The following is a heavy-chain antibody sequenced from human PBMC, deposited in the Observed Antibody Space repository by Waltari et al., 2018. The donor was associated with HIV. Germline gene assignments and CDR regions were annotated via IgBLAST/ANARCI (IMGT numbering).Heavy chain of an antibody. CDR3: AREGGYDSSGYLRGFDL. CDR2: FSSSRNII. J-gene: IGHJ2*01. CDR1: GSTFCIYS. V-gene: IGHV3-48*04. Sequence: EMQLVESGGGLAQPGGSLGLPVAASGSTFCIYSMTWFRQAPEKGLEWVAYFSSSRNIIYYADSVKGRFTISRDNAKNSLYLQMDSLGAEDTAVYYCAREGGYDSSGYLRGFDLWGRGTLVTV. D-gene: IGHD3-22*01.